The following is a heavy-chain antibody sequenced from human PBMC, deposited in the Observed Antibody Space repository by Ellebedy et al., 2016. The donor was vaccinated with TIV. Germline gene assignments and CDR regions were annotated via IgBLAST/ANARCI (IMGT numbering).Heavy chain of an antibody. D-gene: IGHD2-2*02. J-gene: IGHJ4*02. CDR1: GVSFNNYY. Sequence: MPSETLSLTCAVYGVSFNNYYWSWVRQFPGKGLEWLGEFILRGTTNYNPSLKSRVTISVDTSKTWFSLKLNSVTAADTAVYYCAKWTVGYCSSASCYTGDYWGQGTRVTVSS. V-gene: IGHV4-34*12. CDR2: FILRGTT. CDR3: AKWTVGYCSSASCYTGDY.